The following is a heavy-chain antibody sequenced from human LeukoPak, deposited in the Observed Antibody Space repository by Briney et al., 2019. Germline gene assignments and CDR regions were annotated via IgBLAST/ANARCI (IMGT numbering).Heavy chain of an antibody. D-gene: IGHD2-21*02. CDR1: GGSISSSSYY. V-gene: IGHV4-39*07. CDR2: IYYSGST. J-gene: IGHJ5*02. Sequence: SETLSLTCTVSGGSISSSSYYWGWIRQPPGKGLEWVGSIYYSGSTYYNPSLKSRVTISVDTSKNQFSLKLSSVTAADTAVYYCARDPSCGGDCPAPGAFPWGQGTLVTVSS. CDR3: ARDPSCGGDCPAPGAFP.